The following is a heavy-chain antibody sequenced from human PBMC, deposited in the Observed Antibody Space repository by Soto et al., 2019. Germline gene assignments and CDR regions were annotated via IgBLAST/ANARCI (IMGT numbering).Heavy chain of an antibody. D-gene: IGHD2-21*02. Sequence: PSETLSLTCTVSGGSVSRGSHYWSWTRQPPGKGLEWIGYIFYSGSTNYNPSLKSQLTISVDTSKNQFSLKLSSVTAADTAVYYCARYTYTYDGGVSPDCYCYGMDVWGQGTTVTVSS. CDR1: GGSVSRGSHY. CDR3: ARYTYTYDGGVSPDCYCYGMDV. CDR2: IFYSGST. V-gene: IGHV4-61*01. J-gene: IGHJ6*02.